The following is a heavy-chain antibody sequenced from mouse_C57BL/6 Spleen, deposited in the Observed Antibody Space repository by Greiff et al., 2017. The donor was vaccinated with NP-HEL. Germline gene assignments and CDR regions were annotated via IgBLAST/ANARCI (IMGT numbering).Heavy chain of an antibody. CDR2: INPNNGGT. J-gene: IGHJ4*01. D-gene: IGHD4-1*01. V-gene: IGHV1-26*01. CDR3: ARHWDVPAMDY. Sequence: VQLKQSGPELVKPGASVKISCKASGYTFTDYYMNWVKQSHGKSLEWIGDINPNNGGTSYNQKFKGKATLTVDKSSSTAYMELRSLTSEDSAVYYCARHWDVPAMDYWGQGTSVTVSS. CDR1: GYTFTDYY.